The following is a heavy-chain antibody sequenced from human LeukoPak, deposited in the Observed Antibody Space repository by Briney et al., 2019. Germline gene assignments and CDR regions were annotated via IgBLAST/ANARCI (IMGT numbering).Heavy chain of an antibody. CDR1: GYSISSGYY. J-gene: IGHJ4*02. CDR3: ARYYYDSSGYSTADTDY. CDR2: IYHSGST. Sequence: PSETLSLTCAVSGYSISSGYYWGWIRQPPGKGLEWIGSIYHSGSTYYNPSLESRVTISVDTSKNQFSLKLSSVTAADTAVYYCARYYYDSSGYSTADTDYWGQGTLVTVSS. V-gene: IGHV4-38-2*01. D-gene: IGHD3-22*01.